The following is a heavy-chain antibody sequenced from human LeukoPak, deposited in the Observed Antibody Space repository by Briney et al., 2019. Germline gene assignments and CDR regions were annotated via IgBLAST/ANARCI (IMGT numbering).Heavy chain of an antibody. CDR1: GFTFSSYA. D-gene: IGHD3-9*01. V-gene: IGHV3-30-3*01. J-gene: IGHJ4*02. CDR3: ARDETRYFDWSLSHYYFDY. Sequence: GGSLRLSCAASGFTFSSYAMHWVRQAPGKGLEWVAVISYDGSNEYYADSVKGRFTISRDNSKNTLYLEMNSLRAEDTAVYYCARDETRYFDWSLSHYYFDYWGQGTLVTVSS. CDR2: ISYDGSNE.